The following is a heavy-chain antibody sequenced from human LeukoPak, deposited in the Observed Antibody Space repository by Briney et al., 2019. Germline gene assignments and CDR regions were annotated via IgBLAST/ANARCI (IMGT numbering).Heavy chain of an antibody. CDR1: GGSISGKY. CDR2: IYYIGTT. D-gene: IGHD3-22*01. J-gene: IGHJ5*02. Sequence: SETLSLTCSVSGGSISGKYWSWIRQSPGKGLEWIGYIYYIGTTKYNPSLKSRVTISIDTSKNQFSLKLSSVTAADTAVYYCARRYTMIVVDSNWFDPWGQGTLVTVSS. CDR3: ARRYTMIVVDSNWFDP. V-gene: IGHV4-59*12.